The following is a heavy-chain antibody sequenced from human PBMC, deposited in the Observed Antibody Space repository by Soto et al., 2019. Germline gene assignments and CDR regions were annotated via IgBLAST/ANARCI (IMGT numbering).Heavy chain of an antibody. Sequence: EVQLVESGGGLVKPGGSLRLSCAASGFTFSSYSMNWVRQAPGKGLEWVSSISSSSSYIYYADSVKGRFTISRDNAKNSVYLQMNSLRAEDTAVYYCARDPATVTAYYYYGMDVWGQGTTVTVSS. CDR1: GFTFSSYS. D-gene: IGHD4-4*01. CDR2: ISSSSSYI. J-gene: IGHJ6*02. CDR3: ARDPATVTAYYYYGMDV. V-gene: IGHV3-21*01.